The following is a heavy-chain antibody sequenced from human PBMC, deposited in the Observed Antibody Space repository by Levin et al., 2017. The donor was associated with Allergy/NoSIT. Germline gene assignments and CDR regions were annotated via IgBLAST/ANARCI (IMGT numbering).Heavy chain of an antibody. CDR1: GYTFTSHG. V-gene: IGHV1-18*01. D-gene: IGHD1-26*01. J-gene: IGHJ3*02. CDR3: ARIRGIVGATDAFDI. Sequence: GASVKVSCKASGYTFTSHGISWVRQAPGQGLEWMAWINTHNDNINYAQKFQGRVTMTTDTSTSTAYMELSSLRSDDTAVYYCARIRGIVGATDAFDIWGQGTMVTVSS. CDR2: INTHNDNI.